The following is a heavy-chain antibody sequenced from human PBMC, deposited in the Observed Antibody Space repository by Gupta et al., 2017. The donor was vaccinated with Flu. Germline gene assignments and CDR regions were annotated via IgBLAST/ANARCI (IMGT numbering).Heavy chain of an antibody. CDR3: ARGPSRAAAGTFDY. CDR2: IYYSGST. V-gene: IGHV4-59*01. D-gene: IGHD6-13*01. J-gene: IGHJ4*02. CDR1: SSYY. Sequence: SSYYWSWIRQPPGKGLEWIGYIYYSGSTNYNPSLKSRVTISVDTSKNQFSLKLSSVTAADTAVYYCARGPSRAAAGTFDYWGQGTLVTVSS.